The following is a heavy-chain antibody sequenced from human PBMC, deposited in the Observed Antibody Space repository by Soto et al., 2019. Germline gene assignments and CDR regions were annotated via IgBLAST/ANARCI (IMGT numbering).Heavy chain of an antibody. V-gene: IGHV4-61*01. J-gene: IGHJ4*02. CDR2: IYYSGTT. D-gene: IGHD4-17*01. CDR3: ARVEDYGDYFDY. CDR1: GGSVRSGSYY. Sequence: PSETLSLTCTVSGGSVRSGSYYWSWIRQPPGKELEWIGYIYYSGTTNYNPSLKSRVTISVDTSKNQFSLKLSSVTAADTAVYYCARVEDYGDYFDYWGQGTLVTVSS.